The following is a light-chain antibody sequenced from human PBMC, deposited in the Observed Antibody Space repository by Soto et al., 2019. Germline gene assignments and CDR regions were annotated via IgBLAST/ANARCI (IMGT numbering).Light chain of an antibody. Sequence: QSVLTQPPSASGSPGQSVTISCTGTSSDVGGYNYVSWYQQHPGKAPKLMIYEVSKRPSWVPDRFSGSKSGNTASLTVSGLQAEDEADYYCSSYAGSNNEVFGTGTKVTVL. CDR1: SSDVGGYNY. J-gene: IGLJ1*01. CDR2: EVS. CDR3: SSYAGSNNEV. V-gene: IGLV2-8*01.